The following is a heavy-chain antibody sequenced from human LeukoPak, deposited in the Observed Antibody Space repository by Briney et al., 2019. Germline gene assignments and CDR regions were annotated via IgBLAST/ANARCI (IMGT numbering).Heavy chain of an antibody. J-gene: IGHJ4*02. D-gene: IGHD2-15*01. CDR3: VIGVGWQPDY. CDR2: IYKIGTT. V-gene: IGHV4-59*02. CDR1: GDSVTGYY. Sequence: SETLSLTCTVFGDSVTGYYLNWVRQPPGKGLEWIGHIYKIGTTNYNPPLKSRLTISADTSKNQFSLKLRSVTAADTAVYYCVIGVGWQPDYWGQGALVTVSS.